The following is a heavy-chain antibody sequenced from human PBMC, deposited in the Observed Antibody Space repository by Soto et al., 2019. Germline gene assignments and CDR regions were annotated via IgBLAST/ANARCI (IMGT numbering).Heavy chain of an antibody. CDR1: GGSFSGYY. CDR3: ARAYLGREYYYYYMDV. V-gene: IGHV4-34*01. J-gene: IGHJ6*03. CDR2: INHSGST. D-gene: IGHD7-27*01. Sequence: SETLSLTCAVYGGSFSGYYWSLIRQHTGKGLEWIGEINHSGSTNYNPSLESRVTISVDTSKNQFSLKLSSVTAADTAVYYCARAYLGREYYYYYMDVWGKGTTVTVSS.